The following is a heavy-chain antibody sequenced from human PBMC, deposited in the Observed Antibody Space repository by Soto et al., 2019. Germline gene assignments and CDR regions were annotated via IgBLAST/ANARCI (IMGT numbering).Heavy chain of an antibody. J-gene: IGHJ3*02. CDR3: ARGAEYSYDSSGDAFDI. D-gene: IGHD3-22*01. V-gene: IGHV3-66*01. Sequence: GESLKISCAASGFTVSSNYMSWVRQAPGKGLEWVSVIYSGGSTYYADSVKGRFTISRDNSKNTLYLQMNSLRAEDTAVYYCARGAEYSYDSSGDAFDIWGQGTMVTVSS. CDR1: GFTVSSNY. CDR2: IYSGGST.